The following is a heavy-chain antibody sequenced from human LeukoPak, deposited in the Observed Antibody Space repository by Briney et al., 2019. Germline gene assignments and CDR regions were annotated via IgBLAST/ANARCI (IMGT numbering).Heavy chain of an antibody. CDR2: ISSSSSYI. J-gene: IGHJ5*02. Sequence: GGSLRLSCAASGFTFSSYSMNWVRQAPGKGLEWVSSISSSSSYIYYADSVKGRFTISRDNAKNSLYLQMNSLRAEETAVYYCARLYSGSFNWFDPWGQGTLVTVSS. CDR3: ARLYSGSFNWFDP. D-gene: IGHD1-26*01. CDR1: GFTFSSYS. V-gene: IGHV3-21*01.